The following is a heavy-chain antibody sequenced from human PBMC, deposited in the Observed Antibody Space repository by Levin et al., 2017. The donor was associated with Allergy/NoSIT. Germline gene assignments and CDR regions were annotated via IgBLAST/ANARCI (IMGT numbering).Heavy chain of an antibody. Sequence: GESLKISCVASGFTFSSYAMSWVRQAPGKGLEWVSGISGSGGSTYYADSVKGRFTISRDNSKNTLYLQMNSLRAEDTAVYYCAKEGGTTINYGMDVWGQGTTVTVS. J-gene: IGHJ6*02. CDR3: AKEGGTTINYGMDV. CDR1: GFTFSSYA. D-gene: IGHD3-9*01. V-gene: IGHV3-23*01. CDR2: ISGSGGST.